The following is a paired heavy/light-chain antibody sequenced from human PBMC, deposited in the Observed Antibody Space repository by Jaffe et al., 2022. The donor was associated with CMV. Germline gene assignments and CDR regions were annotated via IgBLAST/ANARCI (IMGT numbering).Light chain of an antibody. J-gene: IGLJ2*01. CDR3: QVWDTSSDLVV. Sequence: SYVLTQPPSVSVAPGKTTSISCGGDNIGSKSVHWYQQRPGQAPVLVIYYDSDRPSGIPERFSGSKSGNTATLTISRVEAGDEADYYCQVWDTSSDLVVFGGGTKLTVL. CDR2: YDS. V-gene: IGLV3-21*04. CDR1: NIGSKS.
Heavy chain of an antibody. J-gene: IGHJ4*02. CDR2: FYWNDDR. CDR1: GFSLSSSGLG. Sequence: QITLKESGPTLVKPTQTLTLTCTFSGFSLSSSGLGVGWIRQPPGKALEWLALFYWNDDRRYNPSLRSRLTITKGSSKNQVVLTMTSVDPVDTATYYCALAPSSSWYYFDFWGQGTLVTVSS. V-gene: IGHV2-5*01. D-gene: IGHD6-13*01. CDR3: ALAPSSSWYYFDF.